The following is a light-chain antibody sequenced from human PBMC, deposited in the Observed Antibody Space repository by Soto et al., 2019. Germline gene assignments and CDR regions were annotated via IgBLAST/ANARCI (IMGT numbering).Light chain of an antibody. Sequence: QSALTQPPSASGSPGQSVAISCTGTSRDVGGYNYVSWSQQHPGKAPKLMIYEVNKRPSGVPDRFSGSKSGNTASLTVSGLQAEDEADYYCSSYAGSSNVFGTGTKLTVL. CDR2: EVN. CDR1: SRDVGGYNY. CDR3: SSYAGSSNV. V-gene: IGLV2-8*01. J-gene: IGLJ1*01.